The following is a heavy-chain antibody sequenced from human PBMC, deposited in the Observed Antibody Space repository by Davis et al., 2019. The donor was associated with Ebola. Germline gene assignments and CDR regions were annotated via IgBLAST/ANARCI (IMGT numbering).Heavy chain of an antibody. CDR3: AAYVWSGYYRYYFDY. J-gene: IGHJ4*02. CDR1: GGSISSGGYY. D-gene: IGHD3-3*01. V-gene: IGHV4-31*03. CDR2: IYYSGST. Sequence: LRLSCTVSGGSISSGGYYWSWIRQHPGKGLEWIGYIYYSGSTYYNPSLKSRVTISVDTSKNQFSLRLSSVTAADTAVYYCAAYVWSGYYRYYFDYWGQGTLVTVSS.